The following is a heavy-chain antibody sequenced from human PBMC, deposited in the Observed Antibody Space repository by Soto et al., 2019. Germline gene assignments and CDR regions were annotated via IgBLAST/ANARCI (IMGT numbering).Heavy chain of an antibody. CDR3: AEDLEMATLYFQH. D-gene: IGHD5-12*01. V-gene: IGHV3-23*01. CDR1: GFTFSSYA. CDR2: ISGSGGST. J-gene: IGHJ1*01. Sequence: EVQLLESGGDLVQPGGSLRLSCAASGFTFSSYAMGWVRQAPGKGLEWVSAISGSGGSTYYADSVKGRFTISRDNSKNTLYLQMNSLRAEDTGVYYCAEDLEMATLYFQHWGQGTLVTVSS.